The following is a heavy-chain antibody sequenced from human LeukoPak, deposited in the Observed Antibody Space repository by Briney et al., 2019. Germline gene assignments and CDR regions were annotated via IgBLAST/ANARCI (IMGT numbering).Heavy chain of an antibody. CDR3: ARDFYGDDGHHPFDY. J-gene: IGHJ4*02. D-gene: IGHD2/OR15-2a*01. Sequence: SETLSLTCSVSGGSIGNYYWNWLRQPAGKGLEWIGRIYASGSTNYNPSLKSRVTIPMDRSKNHFSLNLKSVTAADTAFYYCARDFYGDDGHHPFDYWGQGIQVTVSS. CDR2: IYASGST. CDR1: GGSIGNYY. V-gene: IGHV4-4*07.